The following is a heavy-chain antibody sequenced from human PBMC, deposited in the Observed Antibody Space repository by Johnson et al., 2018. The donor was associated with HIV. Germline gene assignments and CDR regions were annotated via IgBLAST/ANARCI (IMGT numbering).Heavy chain of an antibody. V-gene: IGHV3-11*04. CDR3: ARNSGNGLVLRGDAFDM. CDR1: GFSFSDYY. J-gene: IGHJ3*02. D-gene: IGHD2-8*01. Sequence: QVQLVESGGGLVKPGGSLRLSCAASGFSFSDYYMTWIRQAPGKGLEWVSYISSSGASIYYADSVKGRFTISRDNAKNSLYLQMNSLRAEDTAVYDCARNSGNGLVLRGDAFDMWGQGTMVTVSS. CDR2: ISSSGASI.